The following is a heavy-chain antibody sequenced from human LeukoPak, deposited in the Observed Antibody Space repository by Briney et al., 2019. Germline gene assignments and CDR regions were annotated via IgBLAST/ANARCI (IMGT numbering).Heavy chain of an antibody. Sequence: SETLSLTCAVYGGSFCGYYWSWIRQPPGKGVEWIGEINHSGSTNYNPSLKSRVTISVDTSKNQFFLKLSSVTAADTAVYYCARVGGVERDYWGQGTLVTGSS. D-gene: IGHD3-3*01. CDR2: INHSGST. V-gene: IGHV4-34*01. CDR1: GGSFCGYY. CDR3: ARVGGVERDY. J-gene: IGHJ4*02.